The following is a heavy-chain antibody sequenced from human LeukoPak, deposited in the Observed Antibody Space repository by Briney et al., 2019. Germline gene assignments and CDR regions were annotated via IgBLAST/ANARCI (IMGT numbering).Heavy chain of an antibody. CDR2: INHSGST. J-gene: IGHJ4*02. Sequence: SETLSLTCTVSGGSISSSSYYWGWIRQPPGKGLEWIGEINHSGSTNYNPSLKSRVTISVDTSKNQFSLKLSSVTAADTAVYYCARNAYSSSWYGYYFDYWGQGTLVTVSS. V-gene: IGHV4-39*07. D-gene: IGHD6-13*01. CDR3: ARNAYSSSWYGYYFDY. CDR1: GGSISSSSYY.